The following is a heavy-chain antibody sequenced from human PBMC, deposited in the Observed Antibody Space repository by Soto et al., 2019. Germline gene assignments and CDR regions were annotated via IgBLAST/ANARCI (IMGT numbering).Heavy chain of an antibody. J-gene: IGHJ4*02. Sequence: EVELVESGGGLVKPGGSLTLSCAASGFTFRTYYMIWVRQAPGKGLEWVSSISAGSSNIYYAPSVKGRFTISRDNAKNSLYLQINSLRAEDTALYYCTRQYPSSSRHFDHWGQGTLVTVSS. V-gene: IGHV3-21*01. CDR2: ISAGSSNI. D-gene: IGHD6-6*01. CDR1: GFTFRTYY. CDR3: TRQYPSSSRHFDH.